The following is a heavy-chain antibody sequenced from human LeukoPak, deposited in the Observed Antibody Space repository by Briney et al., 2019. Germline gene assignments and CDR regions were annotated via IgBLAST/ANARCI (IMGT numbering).Heavy chain of an antibody. CDR2: IYYSGST. V-gene: IGHV4-59*12. CDR3: ARDSDYGSGSAFDY. Sequence: SETPSLTCTVSGGSISSYYWSWIRQPPGKGLEWIGYIYYSGSTNYNPSLKSRVTISVDTSKNQFSLKLSSVTAADTAVYYCARDSDYGSGSAFDYWGQGTLVTVSS. J-gene: IGHJ4*02. CDR1: GGSISSYY. D-gene: IGHD3-10*01.